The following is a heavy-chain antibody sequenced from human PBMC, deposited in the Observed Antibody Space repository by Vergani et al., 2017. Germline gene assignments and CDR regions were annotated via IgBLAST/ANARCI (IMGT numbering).Heavy chain of an antibody. D-gene: IGHD3-3*01. CDR1: GFTVSSNY. Sequence: EVQLVESGGGLVQPGGSLRLSCAASGFTVSSNYMSWVRQAPGKGLEWVSVIYSGGSTYYADSVKGRFTISRDNSKNTLYLQMNSLRAEDTAVYYCARNMADVWSGYYPLNWFDPWGQGTLVTVSS. CDR3: ARNMADVWSGYYPLNWFDP. V-gene: IGHV3-66*02. J-gene: IGHJ5*02. CDR2: IYSGGST.